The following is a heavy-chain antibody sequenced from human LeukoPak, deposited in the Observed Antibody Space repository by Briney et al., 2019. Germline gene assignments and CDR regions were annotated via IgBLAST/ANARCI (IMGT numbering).Heavy chain of an antibody. J-gene: IGHJ6*03. D-gene: IGHD3-16*01. Sequence: GGSLRLSCAASGFTFSGYCMHWVRQAPGKGLEWVSGIHGDVCTTTYADSVKGRYTISRDNARNTLFLQINHVSAEDTAVFYCGGGYDYYLDVWGKGTTITVYS. CDR2: IHGDVCTT. CDR3: GGGYDYYLDV. V-gene: IGHV3-74*01. CDR1: GFTFSGYC.